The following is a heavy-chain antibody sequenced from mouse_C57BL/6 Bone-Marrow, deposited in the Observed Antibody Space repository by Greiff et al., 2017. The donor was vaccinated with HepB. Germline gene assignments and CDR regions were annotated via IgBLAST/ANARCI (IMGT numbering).Heavy chain of an antibody. Sequence: VQLQQSGPELVKPGASVKISCKASGYSFTSYYIHWVKQRPGQGLEWIGWIYPGSGNTKYNEKFKGKATLTADTSSSTAYMQLSSLTSEDSAVYYCARRYYGSSGFAYWGQGTLVTVSA. CDR3: ARRYYGSSGFAY. V-gene: IGHV1-66*01. CDR2: IYPGSGNT. D-gene: IGHD1-1*01. J-gene: IGHJ3*01. CDR1: GYSFTSYY.